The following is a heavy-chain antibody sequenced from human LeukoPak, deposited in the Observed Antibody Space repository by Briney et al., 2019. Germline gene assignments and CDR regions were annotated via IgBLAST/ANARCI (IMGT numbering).Heavy chain of an antibody. CDR2: IYYSGST. CDR1: GGSISSSSYY. CDR3: ARVNYYDSSGFDY. J-gene: IGHJ4*02. Sequence: PSETLSLACTVSGGSISSSSYYWGWIRQPPGKGLEWIESIYYSGSTYYNPSLKSRVTISVDTSKNQFSLKLSSVTAADTAVYYCARVNYYDSSGFDYWGQGTLVTVSS. V-gene: IGHV4-39*01. D-gene: IGHD3-22*01.